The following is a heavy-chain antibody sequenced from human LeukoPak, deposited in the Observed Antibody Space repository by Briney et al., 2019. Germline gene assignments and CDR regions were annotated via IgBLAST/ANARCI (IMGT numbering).Heavy chain of an antibody. Sequence: SETLSLACTVSGGSISSYYWSWIRQPAGKGLEWIGRIYTSGSTNYNPSLKSRVTMSVDTSKNQFSLKLSSVTAAETAVYYCARDYSSSWYGGFDPWGQGTLVTVSS. D-gene: IGHD6-13*01. CDR3: ARDYSSSWYGGFDP. V-gene: IGHV4-4*07. CDR2: IYTSGST. J-gene: IGHJ5*02. CDR1: GGSISSYY.